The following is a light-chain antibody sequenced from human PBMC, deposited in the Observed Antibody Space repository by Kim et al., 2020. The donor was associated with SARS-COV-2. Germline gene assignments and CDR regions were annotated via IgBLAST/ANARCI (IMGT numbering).Light chain of an antibody. CDR1: QSVSIN. Sequence: PGERATRCCRASQSVSINFTWYQQTPGQSPRLLIYGAATRATGIPARFSGSGSGTEFTLTISSLPSEDFAIYYCQQYDTWPSMYTFGQGTKLEI. J-gene: IGKJ2*01. V-gene: IGKV3-15*01. CDR3: QQYDTWPSMYT. CDR2: GAA.